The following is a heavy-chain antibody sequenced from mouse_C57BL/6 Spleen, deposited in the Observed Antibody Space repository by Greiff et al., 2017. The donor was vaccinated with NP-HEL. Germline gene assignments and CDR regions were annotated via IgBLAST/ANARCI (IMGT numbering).Heavy chain of an antibody. D-gene: IGHD1-1*01. V-gene: IGHV1-26*01. J-gene: IGHJ3*01. CDR1: GYTFTDYY. CDR3: ARENPGSSYQFAY. CDR2: INPNNGGT. Sequence: EVQLQQSGPELVKPGASVKISCKASGYTFTDYYMNWVKQSHGKSLEWIGDINPNNGGTSYNQKFKGKATLTVDKSSSTAYMELRSLTSEDSAVYYCARENPGSSYQFAYWGQGTLVTVSA.